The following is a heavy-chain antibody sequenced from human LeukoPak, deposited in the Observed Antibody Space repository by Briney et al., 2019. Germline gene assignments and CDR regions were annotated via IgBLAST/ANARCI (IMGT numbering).Heavy chain of an antibody. J-gene: IGHJ4*02. CDR1: GGSFSGYY. V-gene: IGHV4-34*01. CDR3: ARGRYYYGSGSYYKVSPYIDY. D-gene: IGHD3-10*01. Sequence: PSETLSLTCAVYGGSFSGYYWSWIRQPPGKGLEWIGEINHSGSTNYNPSLKSRVTISVDTSKNQFSLKLSSVTAADTAVYYCARGRYYYGSGSYYKVSPYIDYWGQGTLVIVSS. CDR2: INHSGST.